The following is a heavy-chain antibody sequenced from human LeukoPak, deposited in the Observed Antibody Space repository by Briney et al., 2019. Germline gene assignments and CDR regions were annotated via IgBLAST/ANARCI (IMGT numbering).Heavy chain of an antibody. Sequence: KAGGSLRLSCAASGFTFSGYVMTWVRQAPGKGLECVSSITFSSSHIYYADSVKGRFTIPRDNTKDSLYLQMNSLRAEDTAIYYCARGPQFSGPGWFDPWGQGTLVTVSS. J-gene: IGHJ5*02. CDR2: ITFSSSHI. V-gene: IGHV3-21*01. CDR3: ARGPQFSGPGWFDP. D-gene: IGHD3-10*01. CDR1: GFTFSGYV.